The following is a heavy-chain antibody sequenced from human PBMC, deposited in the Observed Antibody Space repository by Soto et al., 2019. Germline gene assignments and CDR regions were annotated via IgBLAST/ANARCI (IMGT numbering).Heavy chain of an antibody. CDR1: GFTFSTYA. D-gene: IGHD6-25*01. V-gene: IGHV3-23*01. CDR3: AKQPLKVPLRFDY. J-gene: IGHJ4*02. CDR2: ISSSSGST. Sequence: EVQLLESGGGLVQPGGSLRLSCAATGFTFSTYAMAWVRQAPGKGLEWVSSISSSSGSTFYADSVKGRFTISRDNSENTLSLQMYSLRAEDTAVYYCAKQPLKVPLRFDYWGQGTLVTVSS.